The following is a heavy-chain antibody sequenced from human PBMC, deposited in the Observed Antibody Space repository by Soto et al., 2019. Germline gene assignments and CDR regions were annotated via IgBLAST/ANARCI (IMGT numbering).Heavy chain of an antibody. CDR1: GGSISSTIYY. J-gene: IGHJ4*02. CDR2: IYYSGST. V-gene: IGHV4-39*07. CDR3: ARSLEWLLRLDY. D-gene: IGHD3-3*01. Sequence: SETLSLTCTVSGGSISSTIYYWGWIRQPPGKGLEWIGNIYYSGSTYYNPSLKSRVTISVDTSKNQFSLKLSSVTAADTAVYYCARSLEWLLRLDYWGQGTLVTVSS.